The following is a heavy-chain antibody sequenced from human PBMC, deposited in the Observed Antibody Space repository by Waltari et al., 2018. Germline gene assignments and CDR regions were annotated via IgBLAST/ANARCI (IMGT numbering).Heavy chain of an antibody. CDR2: ISYSGIT. CDR3: VRGCAGGACYSDTYYSMDV. V-gene: IGHV4-59*04. J-gene: IGHJ6*03. D-gene: IGHD2-21*02. CDR1: GGSINNYY. Sequence: QVQLQESGPGLVKPSETLSLNCTVSGGSINNYYWSWIRQPPGKRLEWIGYISYSGITDYNSPLESRVTMSVDTSRSQFSLKLRSVTDADTATYYCVRGCAGGACYSDTYYSMDVWGKGTTVTVSS.